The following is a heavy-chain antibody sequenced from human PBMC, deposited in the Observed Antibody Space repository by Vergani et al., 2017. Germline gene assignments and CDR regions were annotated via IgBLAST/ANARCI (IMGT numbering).Heavy chain of an antibody. V-gene: IGHV3-48*01. CDR1: GFDFSSYI. CDR3: AREYSSTSGRAFDF. J-gene: IGHJ3*01. Sequence: QLVESGGGWVQPGGSLRLSCVVSGFDFSSYIMNWVRQAPGKGLEWVSFVSTGRKRQSYAESVKGRFTISRDSAKNSLYLQMDSLRAEDTAVYYCAREYSSTSGRAFDFWGQGTKVTVSS. CDR2: VSTGRKRQ. D-gene: IGHD2-2*01.